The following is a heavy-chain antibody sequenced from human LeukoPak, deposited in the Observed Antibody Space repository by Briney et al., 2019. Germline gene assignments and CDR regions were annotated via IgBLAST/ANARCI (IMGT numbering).Heavy chain of an antibody. V-gene: IGHV1-2*02. Sequence: ASVKVSCKASGYTFTGYHMHWERQAPGQGLEWMGWINPNSGGTNYAQKFQVRVTMTRDRSISTAYMELSRLRSDDTAVYYCARDRRGDHPYYYYYYMDVWGKGTTVTVSS. D-gene: IGHD7-27*01. CDR2: INPNSGGT. J-gene: IGHJ6*03. CDR3: ARDRRGDHPYYYYYYMDV. CDR1: GYTFTGYH.